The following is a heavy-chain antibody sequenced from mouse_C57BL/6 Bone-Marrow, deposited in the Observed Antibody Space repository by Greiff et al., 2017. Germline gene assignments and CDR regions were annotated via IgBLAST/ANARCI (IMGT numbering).Heavy chain of an antibody. CDR1: GYAFTNYL. CDR3: ARSGLWFDY. D-gene: IGHD1-1*02. CDR2: INPGSGGT. V-gene: IGHV1-54*01. Sequence: QVQLQQSGAELVRPGTSVKVSCKASGYAFTNYLIEWVKQRPGQGLEWIGVINPGSGGTNYNEKFKGKATLTADKSSSTAYMQLSSLTSEDSAVYFCARSGLWFDYWGQGTTLTVSA. J-gene: IGHJ2*01.